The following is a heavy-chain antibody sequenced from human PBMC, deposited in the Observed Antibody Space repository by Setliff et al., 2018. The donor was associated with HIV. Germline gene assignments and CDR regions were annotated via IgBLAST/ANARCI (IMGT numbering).Heavy chain of an antibody. CDR2: IYYSGST. J-gene: IGHJ2*01. CDR1: GGSISNYY. CDR3: ARGLSSGWYGYWYFDL. V-gene: IGHV4-59*08. D-gene: IGHD6-19*01. Sequence: PSETLSLTCTVSGGSISNYYWSWIRQPPGKGLEWIGNIYYSGSTKYNPSLKSRVTISVDTSKNQFSLKLSSVTAADTAVYYCARGLSSGWYGYWYFDLWGRGTLVTVSS.